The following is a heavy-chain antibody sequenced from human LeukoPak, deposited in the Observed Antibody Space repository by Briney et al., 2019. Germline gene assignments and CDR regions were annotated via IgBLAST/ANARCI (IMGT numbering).Heavy chain of an antibody. CDR3: AKLGFGETSDY. J-gene: IGHJ4*02. V-gene: IGHV3-30*02. Sequence: PGGSLRLSCVASGFTFSSYGMHWVRQAPGKGLEWVAFIRSDGTNKYYADSVKGRFTISRDNSKNTLYLQMNSLRAEDTAIYYCAKLGFGETSDYWGQGTLVTVSS. CDR1: GFTFSSYG. CDR2: IRSDGTNK. D-gene: IGHD3-10*01.